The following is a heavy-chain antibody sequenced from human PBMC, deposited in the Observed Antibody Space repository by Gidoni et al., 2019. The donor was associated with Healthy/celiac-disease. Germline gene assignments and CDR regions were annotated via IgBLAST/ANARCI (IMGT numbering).Heavy chain of an antibody. D-gene: IGHD3-16*01. CDR1: GFSLNTSAMR. CDR2: IDWDDDK. V-gene: IGHV2-70*04. Sequence: QATLKESGPALVKPTPTLTLTCTFPGFSLNTSAMRVRWIRQPPGKALEWLARIDWDDDKFYSTSLKTRLTISKDTTKNQVVLTMTNMGPVDTATYYCARGDYRGFDYWGQGTLVTVSS. J-gene: IGHJ4*02. CDR3: ARGDYRGFDY.